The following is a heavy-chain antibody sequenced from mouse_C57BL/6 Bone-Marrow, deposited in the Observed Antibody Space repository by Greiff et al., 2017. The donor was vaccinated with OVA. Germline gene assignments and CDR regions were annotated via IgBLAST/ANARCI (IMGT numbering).Heavy chain of an antibody. CDR3: ARDGITTVVALDY. J-gene: IGHJ2*01. D-gene: IGHD1-1*01. CDR1: GFTFSSYA. V-gene: IGHV5-4*01. CDR2: ISDGGSYT. Sequence: EVKLMESGGGLVKPGGSLKLSCAASGFTFSSYAMSWVRQTPEKRLEWVATISDGGSYTYYPDNVKGRFTISRDNAKNNLYLQMSHLKSEDTAMYYCARDGITTVVALDYWGQGTTLTVSS.